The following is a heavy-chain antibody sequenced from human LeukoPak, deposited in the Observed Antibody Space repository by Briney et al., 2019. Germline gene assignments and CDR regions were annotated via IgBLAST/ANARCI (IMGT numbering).Heavy chain of an antibody. CDR2: ISAYNGNT. CDR1: GYTFTSYG. V-gene: IGHV1-18*01. D-gene: IGHD3-3*01. CDR3: ARLESGVRFLEWLSVFDY. J-gene: IGHJ4*02. Sequence: ASVKVSCKASGYTFTSYGISWVRQAPGQGLEWMGWISAYNGNTNYAQKLQGRVTMTTDTSTSTAYMELRSLRSDDTAVYHCARLESGVRFLEWLSVFDYWGQGTLVTVSS.